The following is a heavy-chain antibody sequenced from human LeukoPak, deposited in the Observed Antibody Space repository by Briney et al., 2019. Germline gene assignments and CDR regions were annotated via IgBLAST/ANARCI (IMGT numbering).Heavy chain of an antibody. J-gene: IGHJ4*02. CDR1: GFTFSSYG. V-gene: IGHV3-33*01. CDR2: IWYDGSNK. D-gene: IGHD6-13*01. CDR3: ARVRDSSSWYGGFDY. Sequence: GRSLRLSCAASGFTFSSYGMHWVRQAPGKGLEWEAVIWYDGSNKYYADSVKGRFTISRDNFKNTLYLQMNSLRAEDTAVYYCARVRDSSSWYGGFDYWGQGTLLTVSS.